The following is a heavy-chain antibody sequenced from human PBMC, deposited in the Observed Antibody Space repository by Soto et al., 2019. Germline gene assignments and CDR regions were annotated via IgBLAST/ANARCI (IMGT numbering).Heavy chain of an antibody. Sequence: PSETLSLTCTVSGGSISSGDYYWSWIRQPPGKGLEWIGYIYYSGSTYYNPSLKSRVTISVDTSKNQFSLKLSSVTAADTAEYYCARGVSEYYYDSSGYYYYFDYWGQGTLVTVSS. CDR3: ARGVSEYYYDSSGYYYYFDY. CDR1: GGSISSGDYY. J-gene: IGHJ4*02. V-gene: IGHV4-30-4*01. CDR2: IYYSGST. D-gene: IGHD3-22*01.